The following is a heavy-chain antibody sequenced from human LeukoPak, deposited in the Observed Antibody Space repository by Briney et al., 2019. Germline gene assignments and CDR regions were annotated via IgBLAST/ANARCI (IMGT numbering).Heavy chain of an antibody. J-gene: IGHJ4*02. V-gene: IGHV6-1*01. CDR1: GDSFSSNSAA. CDR3: ARDYYDSSGYYVVAHFDY. D-gene: IGHD3-22*01. CDR2: TYYRSKWYN. Sequence: SQTLSLTCAISGDSFSSNSAAWNWIRQSPSRGLEWLGRTYYRSKWYNDYAVSVKSRITINPDTSKNQFSLQLNSVTPEDTAVYYCARDYYDSSGYYVVAHFDYWGQGTLVTVSS.